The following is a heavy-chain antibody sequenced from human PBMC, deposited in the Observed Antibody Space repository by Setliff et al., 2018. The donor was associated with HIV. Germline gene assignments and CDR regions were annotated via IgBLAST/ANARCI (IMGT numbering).Heavy chain of an antibody. CDR1: GGSISSGTYY. CDR3: AREGQNMDDSFDL. J-gene: IGHJ3*01. V-gene: IGHV4-61*09. CDR2: IYTSGTT. D-gene: IGHD3-10*01. Sequence: SETLSLTCTVSGGSISSGTYYWSWIRQPAGRGLEWIGHIYTSGTTNYNPSLKSRVTISADTSKNNFSLKLTSVTAADTAVYYCAREGQNMDDSFDLWGQGTMVTVSS.